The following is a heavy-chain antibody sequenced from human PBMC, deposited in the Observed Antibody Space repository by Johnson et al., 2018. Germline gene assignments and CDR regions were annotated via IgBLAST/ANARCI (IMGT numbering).Heavy chain of an antibody. CDR3: ATVAEQYFGTYKASFQH. Sequence: QVQLVESGAEVKKPGSSVKVSCKASGSTFRNYAISWVRQAPGQGPEWMGGIIPIFGPANYAQKFQGRVTISADESTTTAYLEFSSLRSDDTAVYYCATVAEQYFGTYKASFQHWGQGTPVTVSS. V-gene: IGHV1-69*01. CDR1: GSTFRNYA. D-gene: IGHD3-9*01. J-gene: IGHJ1*01. CDR2: IIPIFGPA.